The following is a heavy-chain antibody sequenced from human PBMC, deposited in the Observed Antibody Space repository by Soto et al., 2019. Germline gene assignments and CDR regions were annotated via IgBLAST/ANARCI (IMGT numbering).Heavy chain of an antibody. V-gene: IGHV1-69*13. J-gene: IGHJ3*02. CDR1: GGTFSSYA. D-gene: IGHD3-10*01. CDR2: IIPIFGTA. Sequence: ASVKVSRKASGGTFSSYAISWVRQAPGQGLEWMGGIIPIFGTANYAQKFQGRVTITADESTSTAYMELSSLRSEDTAVYYCARDDGGAFDIWGQGTMVTVSS. CDR3: ARDDGGAFDI.